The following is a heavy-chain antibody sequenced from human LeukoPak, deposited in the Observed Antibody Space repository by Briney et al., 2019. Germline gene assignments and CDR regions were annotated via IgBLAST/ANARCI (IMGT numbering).Heavy chain of an antibody. CDR3: ASLVGATDAFDI. J-gene: IGHJ3*02. CDR2: LYSGGST. Sequence: GGSLRLSCAASGFTFSSYAMSWIRQAPGKGLEWVSVLYSGGSTYYVDSVKGRFTISRDNSKHTLYLQMNSLRAEDTAVYYCASLVGATDAFDIWGQGTMVTVSS. CDR1: GFTFSSYA. D-gene: IGHD1-26*01. V-gene: IGHV3-66*01.